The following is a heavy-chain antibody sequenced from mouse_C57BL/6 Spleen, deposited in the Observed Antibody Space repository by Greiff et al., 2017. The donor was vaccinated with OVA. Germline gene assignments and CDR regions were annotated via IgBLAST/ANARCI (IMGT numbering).Heavy chain of an antibody. J-gene: IGHJ2*01. Sequence: VQLQQPGAELVRPGSSVKLSCKASGYTFTSYWMHWVKQRPIQGLEWIGNIDPSDSDTHYNQKFKDKATLTVDKSSSTAYMQLSSLTSEDSAVYYCARSSGGYYDYFDYWGQGTTLTVSS. CDR1: GYTFTSYW. CDR2: IDPSDSDT. CDR3: ARSSGGYYDYFDY. V-gene: IGHV1-52*01. D-gene: IGHD2-3*01.